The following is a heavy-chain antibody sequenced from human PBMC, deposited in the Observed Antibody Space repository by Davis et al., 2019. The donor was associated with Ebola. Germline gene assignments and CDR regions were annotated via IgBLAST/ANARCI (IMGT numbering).Heavy chain of an antibody. D-gene: IGHD4-17*01. J-gene: IGHJ5*02. CDR3: GRDGRDTVNEPKWFDP. V-gene: IGHV1-69*06. CDR2: IMPKFGTG. CDR1: GGSFSNSG. Sequence: AASVKVSCKASGGSFSNSGISWVRQGPGQGLEWMGWIMPKFGTGNSARKFRGRLTITADTSTTTVFMELDSLTSEDTAVYFCGRDGRDTVNEPKWFDPWGQGALVIVST.